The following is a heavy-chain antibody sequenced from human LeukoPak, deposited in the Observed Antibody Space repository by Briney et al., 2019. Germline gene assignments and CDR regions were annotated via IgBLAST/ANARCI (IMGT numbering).Heavy chain of an antibody. CDR3: ATPPARNHYYYYMDV. Sequence: ASVKVSCKVSGYTLTELSMHWVRQAPGKGLEGMGGFDPEDGETIYAQKFQGRVTMTEDTSTDTAYMELSSLRSEDTAVYYCATPPARNHYYYYMDVWGKGTTVTVSS. J-gene: IGHJ6*03. V-gene: IGHV1-24*01. CDR2: FDPEDGET. D-gene: IGHD6-6*01. CDR1: GYTLTELS.